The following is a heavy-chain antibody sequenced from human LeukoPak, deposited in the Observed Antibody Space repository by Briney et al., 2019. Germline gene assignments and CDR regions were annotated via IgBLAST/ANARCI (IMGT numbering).Heavy chain of an antibody. Sequence: ASVKVSCKASGYTFTSYDINWVRQATGQGLEWMGWMNPNSGNTGYAQKFQCRVTMTRNTSISTAYMELSSLRSEDTAVYYCARGRSHDFWSGYYFWGQGTLVTVSS. D-gene: IGHD3-3*01. CDR3: ARGRSHDFWSGYYF. V-gene: IGHV1-8*01. CDR2: MNPNSGNT. CDR1: GYTFTSYD. J-gene: IGHJ4*02.